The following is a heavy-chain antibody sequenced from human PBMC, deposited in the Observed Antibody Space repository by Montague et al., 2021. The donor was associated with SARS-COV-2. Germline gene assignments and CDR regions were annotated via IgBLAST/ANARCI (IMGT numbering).Heavy chain of an antibody. J-gene: IGHJ4*02. CDR2: IYFSGSA. Sequence: SETLSLTCTVSGGAISTSSFYWGWVRQSPGKGLEWIATIYFSGSAYYNPSLKSRVSISIDTSKNKFSLQLTSVTAADTAVYYCARHAPFSDNYGRYPFNFDFWGQGTLVTVSS. D-gene: IGHD4-17*01. CDR3: ARHAPFSDNYGRYPFNFDF. CDR1: GGAISTSSFY. V-gene: IGHV4-39*01.